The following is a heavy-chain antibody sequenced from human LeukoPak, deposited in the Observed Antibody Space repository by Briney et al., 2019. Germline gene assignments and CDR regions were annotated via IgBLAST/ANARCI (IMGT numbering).Heavy chain of an antibody. CDR2: ISSSSSTI. Sequence: GGSLRLSCAASGFTFSSYSMNWVRQAPGKGLEWVSYISSSSSTIYYAESVKGRFTISRDDSRNTLYLQMSGLKTEDTAVYYCAKNHKAVTNSGVPSQGYWGQGTLVTVSS. V-gene: IGHV3-48*01. J-gene: IGHJ4*02. CDR3: AKNHKAVTNSGVPSQGY. D-gene: IGHD3-3*01. CDR1: GFTFSSYS.